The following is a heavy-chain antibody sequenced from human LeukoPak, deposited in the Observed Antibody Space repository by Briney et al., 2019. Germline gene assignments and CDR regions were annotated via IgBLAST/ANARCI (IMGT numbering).Heavy chain of an antibody. CDR3: ARGVYSSTYYYYYYYMDV. D-gene: IGHD6-13*01. CDR1: GFTFSSYA. CDR2: ISYDGSNK. J-gene: IGHJ6*03. V-gene: IGHV3-30*04. Sequence: GSLRLSCAASGFTFSSYAMHWVRQAPGKGLEWVAVISYDGSNKYYADSVKGRFTISRDNSKNTLYLQMNSLRAEDTAVYYCARGVYSSTYYYYYYYMDVWGKGTTVTVSS.